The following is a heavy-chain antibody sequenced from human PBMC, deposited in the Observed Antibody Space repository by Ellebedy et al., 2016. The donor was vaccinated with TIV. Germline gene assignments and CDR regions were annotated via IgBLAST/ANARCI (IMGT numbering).Heavy chain of an antibody. J-gene: IGHJ4*02. CDR2: ISAYNGNT. CDR3: ARDERYYSSSSDHYYDSSGYLPRFDY. D-gene: IGHD3-22*01. V-gene: IGHV1-18*04. Sequence: ASVKVSXXASGYTFTSYGISWVRQAPGQGLEWMGWISAYNGNTNYAQKLQGRVTMTTDTSTSTAYMELRSLRSDDTAVYYCARDERYYSSSSDHYYDSSGYLPRFDYWGQGTLVTVSS. CDR1: GYTFTSYG.